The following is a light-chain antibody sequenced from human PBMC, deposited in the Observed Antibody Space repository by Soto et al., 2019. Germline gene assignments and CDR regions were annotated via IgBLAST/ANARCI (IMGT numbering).Light chain of an antibody. CDR3: AAGDDSLEGGG. V-gene: IGLV1-44*01. J-gene: IGLJ3*02. CDR1: SSNIGSNS. CDR2: RNN. Sequence: QAVVTQPPSASGTPGQRVTISCSGSSSNIGSNSVNWYRQLPGTAPKLLIYRNNQRPSGVPDRFSGSKSGTSASLAISGLKSGEEADNYGAAGDDSLEGGGFGGGTKLTVL.